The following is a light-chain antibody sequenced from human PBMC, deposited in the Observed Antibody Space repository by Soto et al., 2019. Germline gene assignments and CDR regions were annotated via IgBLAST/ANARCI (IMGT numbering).Light chain of an antibody. CDR1: SSDVGGYNY. CDR3: SSYTSSSTSCV. Sequence: QSVLTQPASVSGSPGQSITISCTGTSSDVGGYNYVPWYQQHPGKAPKLMIYDVSNRPSGVSNRFSGSKSGNTASLTISGLQAEDEADYYCSSYTSSSTSCVFGTGTKVTVL. CDR2: DVS. V-gene: IGLV2-14*01. J-gene: IGLJ1*01.